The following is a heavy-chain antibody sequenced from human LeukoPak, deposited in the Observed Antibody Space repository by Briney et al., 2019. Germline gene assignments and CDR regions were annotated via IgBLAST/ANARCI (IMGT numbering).Heavy chain of an antibody. CDR1: GXSFTSYW. CDR2: IDPSDSYT. Sequence: GESLRISFKGSGXSFTSYWISWVRQMPGKGLEWMGRIDPSDSYTNYSPSFQGHVTISADKSISTAYLQWSSLKASDTAMYYCARQGGTAMAADYYYGMDVWGQGTTVTVSS. CDR3: ARQGGTAMAADYYYGMDV. D-gene: IGHD5-18*01. V-gene: IGHV5-10-1*01. J-gene: IGHJ6*02.